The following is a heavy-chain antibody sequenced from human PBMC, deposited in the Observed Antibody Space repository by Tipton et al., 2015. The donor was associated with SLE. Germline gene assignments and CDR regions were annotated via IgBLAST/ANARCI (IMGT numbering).Heavy chain of an antibody. Sequence: SLRLSCAASGFTFSSYAMSWARQSPGKGLEWVSVIYSGGSSTYYADSVKGRFTISRDNSKNTLYLQMNSLRAEDTAVYYCAKVPGAFDIWGQGTIVTVSS. V-gene: IGHV3-23*03. CDR3: AKVPGAFDI. CDR2: IYSGGSST. CDR1: GFTFSSYA. J-gene: IGHJ3*02.